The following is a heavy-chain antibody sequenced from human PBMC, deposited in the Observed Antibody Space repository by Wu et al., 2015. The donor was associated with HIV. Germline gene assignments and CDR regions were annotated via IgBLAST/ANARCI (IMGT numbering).Heavy chain of an antibody. CDR1: GGTFSTDA. Sequence: QVQLVQSGAEVKKPGSSVKVSCKASGGTFSTDAINWVRQAPGQGLEWMGGIIPIFGPPNYAQNFQGRVTISADESTRTAYMELRSLRSEDTAVYYCAKDATVAGYYYMDVWGKGTTVIVSS. V-gene: IGHV1-69*12. D-gene: IGHD6-19*01. CDR2: IIPIFGPP. J-gene: IGHJ6*03. CDR3: AKDATVAGYYYMDV.